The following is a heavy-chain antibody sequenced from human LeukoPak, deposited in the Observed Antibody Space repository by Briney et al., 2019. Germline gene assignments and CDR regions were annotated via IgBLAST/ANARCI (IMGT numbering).Heavy chain of an antibody. J-gene: IGHJ3*02. V-gene: IGHV3-33*08. D-gene: IGHD7-27*01. Sequence: GGSLRLSCAASGFTFSSYSMNWVRQAPGKGLEWVAVIWYDGRNRYYADSVRGRFTISRDNSKNTLDLQMNSLRDEDTAVYYCARVETGAVDIWGQGTMVTVSS. CDR3: ARVETGAVDI. CDR2: IWYDGRNR. CDR1: GFTFSSYS.